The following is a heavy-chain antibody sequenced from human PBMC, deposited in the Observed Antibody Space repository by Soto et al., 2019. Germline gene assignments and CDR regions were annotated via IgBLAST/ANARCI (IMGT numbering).Heavy chain of an antibody. CDR3: ARDPLYYGAGLDD. Sequence: EVQLVEYGGGLIQPGGSLRLSCAASGFTFSVYWMHWVRQGPEKGLMWVSRINSEGSDAVYADSVKGRFTISRDNTKNTLYLQINSLRVEDTAVYYCARDPLYYGAGLDDWGQESPVTVSS. D-gene: IGHD3-3*01. J-gene: IGHJ4*02. CDR2: INSEGSDA. CDR1: GFTFSVYW. V-gene: IGHV3-74*01.